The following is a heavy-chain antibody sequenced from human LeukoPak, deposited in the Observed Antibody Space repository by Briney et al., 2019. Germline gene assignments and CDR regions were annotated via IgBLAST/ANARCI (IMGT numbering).Heavy chain of an antibody. CDR1: GFSFRTYG. D-gene: IGHD2-8*01. V-gene: IGHV3-7*01. CDR3: SNGIYDRSY. J-gene: IGHJ4*02. CDR2: IKQDGSEA. Sequence: GRSLRLSCATSGFSFRTYGMHWVRQAPGKGLEWVANIKQDGSEAVYADSVRGRFTISRDNAKNSLYLQMNSLRVEDTAVYYCSNGIYDRSYWGQGTLVTVSS.